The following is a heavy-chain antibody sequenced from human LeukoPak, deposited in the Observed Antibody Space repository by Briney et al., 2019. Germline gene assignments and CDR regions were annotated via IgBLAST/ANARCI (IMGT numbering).Heavy chain of an antibody. V-gene: IGHV3-66*01. CDR1: GFTFSSYA. CDR2: IYSGGST. CDR3: ASTRGWAAFDI. J-gene: IGHJ3*02. Sequence: GGSLTLSCAGSGFTFSSYAMSWVRQAPGKGLEWVSVIYSGGSTYYADSVKGRFTISRDNSKNTLYLQMNSLRAEDTAVYYCASTRGWAAFDIWGQGTMVTVSS. D-gene: IGHD6-19*01.